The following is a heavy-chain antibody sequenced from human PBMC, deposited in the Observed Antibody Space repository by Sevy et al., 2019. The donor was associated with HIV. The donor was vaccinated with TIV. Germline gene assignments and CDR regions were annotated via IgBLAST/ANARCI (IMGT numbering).Heavy chain of an antibody. J-gene: IGHJ4*02. CDR1: GFTFSKYS. CDR2: LSFGCGEI. Sequence: GGSLRLSCAASGFTFSKYSMSWVRQPPGKGLEWVSTLSFGCGEINYADSVKGRFTISRDNSKSSVYLQMNNLRPEDTAVYYCGSEGSTKPNDYWGQGTLVTVSS. V-gene: IGHV3-23*01. CDR3: GSEGSTKPNDY. D-gene: IGHD1-26*01.